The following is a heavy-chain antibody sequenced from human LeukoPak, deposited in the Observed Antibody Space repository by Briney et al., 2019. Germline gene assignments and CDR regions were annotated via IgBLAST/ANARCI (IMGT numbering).Heavy chain of an antibody. V-gene: IGHV1-2*02. J-gene: IGHJ5*02. CDR1: GYTFTSYD. D-gene: IGHD2-8*01. Sequence: ASVKVSCKASGYTFTSYDINWVRQAPGQGLEWMGWINPNSGGTNYAQKFQGRVTMTRDTSISTAYMELSRLRSDDTAVYYCARSRRARYCTNGVCYNNWFDPWGQGTLVTVSS. CDR3: ARSRRARYCTNGVCYNNWFDP. CDR2: INPNSGGT.